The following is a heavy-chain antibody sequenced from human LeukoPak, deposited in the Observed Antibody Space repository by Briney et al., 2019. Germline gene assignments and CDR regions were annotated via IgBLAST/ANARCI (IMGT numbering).Heavy chain of an antibody. Sequence: SVKVSCKASGGTFSSYAISWVRQAPGQGLEWMGGIIPIFGTANYAQKFQGRVTIAADKSTSTAYMELSSLRSEDTAVYYCARSSGTYYDILTGYYLFDYWGQGTLVTVSS. J-gene: IGHJ4*02. CDR1: GGTFSSYA. V-gene: IGHV1-69*06. CDR3: ARSSGTYYDILTGYYLFDY. CDR2: IIPIFGTA. D-gene: IGHD3-9*01.